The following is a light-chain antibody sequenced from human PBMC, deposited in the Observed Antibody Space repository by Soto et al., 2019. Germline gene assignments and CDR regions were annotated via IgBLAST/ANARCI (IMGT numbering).Light chain of an antibody. CDR2: AAS. V-gene: IGKV3-20*01. J-gene: IGKJ1*01. Sequence: EIVLTQSPGTLSLSPGERAILSCRASQTVSSSFLAWYQQTPGQAPRLLIYAASSRATGIPDRFSGSGSGTDFTLTISRLEPEDFAVYYCQQYGNSPQTFGQGTKVDIK. CDR3: QQYGNSPQT. CDR1: QTVSSSF.